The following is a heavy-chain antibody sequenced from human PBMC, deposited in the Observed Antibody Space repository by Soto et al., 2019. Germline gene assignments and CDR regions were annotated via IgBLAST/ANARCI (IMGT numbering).Heavy chain of an antibody. J-gene: IGHJ6*02. CDR1: ALRLNSPH. D-gene: IGHD6-6*01. CDR3: ARDGGIAARHYYGMDV. V-gene: IGHV3-72*01. Sequence: PGGSIRISCTASALRLNSPHMGLSRKDTGKGLEWVGRTRKKAENYSTEYAASVEGRFTISRDDSKNSLYLQMNSLKTDDTAVYYCARDGGIAARHYYGMDVWGQGPTVTVSS. CDR2: TRKKAENYST.